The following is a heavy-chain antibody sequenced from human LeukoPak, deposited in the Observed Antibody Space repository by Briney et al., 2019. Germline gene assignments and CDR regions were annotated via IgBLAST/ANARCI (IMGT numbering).Heavy chain of an antibody. CDR1: GGSISSYY. J-gene: IGHJ6*02. Sequence: PSETLSLTCTVSGGSISSYYWSWIRQPPGKGLEWIGYIYYSGSTNYNPSLKSRVTISVDTSKKQFSLKLTSVTAADTAVYYCARYSSGTLGYYYYYGMDVWGQGTTVTVSS. V-gene: IGHV4-59*01. CDR3: ARYSSGTLGYYYYYGMDV. CDR2: IYYSGST. D-gene: IGHD6-25*01.